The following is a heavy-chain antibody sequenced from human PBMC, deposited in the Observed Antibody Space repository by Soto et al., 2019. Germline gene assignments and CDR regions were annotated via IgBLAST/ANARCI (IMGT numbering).Heavy chain of an antibody. CDR2: IIPIFGTA. V-gene: IGHV1-69*13. J-gene: IGHJ6*02. D-gene: IGHD3-3*01. CDR3: ARAPSYYDFWSGYSGMDV. CDR1: GGTFSSYA. Sequence: ASVKVSCKASGGTFSSYAISWVRQAPGQGLEWMGGIIPIFGTANYAQKFQGRVTITADESTSTAYMELSSLRSEDTAVYYCARAPSYYDFWSGYSGMDVWGQGTTVTSP.